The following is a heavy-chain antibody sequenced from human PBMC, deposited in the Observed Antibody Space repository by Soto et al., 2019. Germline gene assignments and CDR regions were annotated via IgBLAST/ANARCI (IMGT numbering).Heavy chain of an antibody. V-gene: IGHV4-30-4*01. Sequence: LSLTCTVSGGSISSGDYYWSWIRQPPGKGLEGIGYIYYSGSTYYNPSLKSRVTISVDTSKNQFSLKLSSVTAADTAVYYCARAPPSYCSGGSCYEVDAFDIWGQGTMVTVSS. D-gene: IGHD2-15*01. J-gene: IGHJ3*02. CDR2: IYYSGST. CDR3: ARAPPSYCSGGSCYEVDAFDI. CDR1: GGSISSGDYY.